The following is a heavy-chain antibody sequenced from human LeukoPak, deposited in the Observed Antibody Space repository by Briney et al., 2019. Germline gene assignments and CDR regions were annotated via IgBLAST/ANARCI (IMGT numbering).Heavy chain of an antibody. Sequence: ASVKVSCKASGGTFSSYAISWVRQAPGQGLEWMGGIIPIFGTANYAQKFQGRVTITADESTSTAYMELSSLRSEDTAVYYCARKNPLYYYGMDVWGKGTTVTVSS. CDR1: GGTFSSYA. J-gene: IGHJ6*04. V-gene: IGHV1-69*13. CDR2: IIPIFGTA. CDR3: ARKNPLYYYGMDV.